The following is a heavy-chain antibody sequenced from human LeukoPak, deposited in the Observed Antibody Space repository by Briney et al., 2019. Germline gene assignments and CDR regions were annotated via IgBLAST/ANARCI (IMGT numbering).Heavy chain of an antibody. J-gene: IGHJ4*02. CDR1: GGSVSSGSYY. D-gene: IGHD6-19*01. V-gene: IGHV4-61*01. CDR2: IYYSGST. CDR3: ARVVRSGAVAGTVIGY. Sequence: SETLSLTCTVSGGSVSSGSYYWSWIRQPPGKGLEWIGYIYYSGSTNYNPSLKSRVTISVDTSKNQFSLKLSSVTAADTAVYYCARVVRSGAVAGTVIGYWGQGTLVTVSS.